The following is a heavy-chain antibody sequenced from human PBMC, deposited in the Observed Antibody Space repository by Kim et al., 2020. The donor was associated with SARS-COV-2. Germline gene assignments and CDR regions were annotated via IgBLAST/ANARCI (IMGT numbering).Heavy chain of an antibody. V-gene: IGHV3-30-3*01. CDR1: GFTFSSYA. Sequence: GGSLRLSCAASGFTFSSYAMHWVRQAPGKGLEWVAVISYDGSNKYYADSVKGRFTISRDNSKNTLYLQMNSLRAEDTAVYYCARLRYGSGSYYNRIPNW. J-gene: IGHJ5*01. CDR3: ARLRYGSGSYYNRIPNW. D-gene: IGHD3-10*01. CDR2: ISYDGSNK.